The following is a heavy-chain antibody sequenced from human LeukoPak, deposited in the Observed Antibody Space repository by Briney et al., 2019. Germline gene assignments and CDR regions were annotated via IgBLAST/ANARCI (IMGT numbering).Heavy chain of an antibody. Sequence: GGSLRLSCAASGFTFSSYAMHWVRQAPGKGLEWVAVISYDGSNKYYADSVKGRFTISRDNSKNTLYLQMNSLRAEDTAVYYCAKAFNLGYCSSTSCYRYYYYGMDVWGQGTTVTVSS. CDR2: ISYDGSNK. V-gene: IGHV3-30-3*01. CDR3: AKAFNLGYCSSTSCYRYYYYGMDV. J-gene: IGHJ6*02. CDR1: GFTFSSYA. D-gene: IGHD2-2*01.